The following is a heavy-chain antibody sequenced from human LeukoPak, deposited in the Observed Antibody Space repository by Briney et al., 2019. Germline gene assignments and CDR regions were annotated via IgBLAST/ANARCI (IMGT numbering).Heavy chain of an antibody. CDR2: IISNNYL. D-gene: IGHD6-19*01. CDR1: GLTFSSYS. J-gene: IGHJ3*02. V-gene: IGHV3-21*01. CDR3: ARGLTQWLTRHAFDI. Sequence: AGGSLRLSCAASGLTFSSYSMNWVRQAPGKGREWVSSIISNNYLYYADSVKARFTISRDNAKHSLYLQMNSLRAEDTAVYYCARGLTQWLTRHAFDIWGQGTMVTVSS.